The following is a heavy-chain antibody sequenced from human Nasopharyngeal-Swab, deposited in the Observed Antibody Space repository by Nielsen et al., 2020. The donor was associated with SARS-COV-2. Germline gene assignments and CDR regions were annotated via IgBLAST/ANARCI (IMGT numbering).Heavy chain of an antibody. V-gene: IGHV1-69*13. J-gene: IGHJ6*02. Sequence: SVKVSCKASGGIFSSYAISWVRQAPGQGLEWMGGIIPIFGTANYAQKFQGRVTITADESTSTAYMELSSLRSEDTAVYYCASPGQWELPYPDYYGMDVWGQGTTVTVSS. D-gene: IGHD1-26*01. CDR1: GGIFSSYA. CDR3: ASPGQWELPYPDYYGMDV. CDR2: IIPIFGTA.